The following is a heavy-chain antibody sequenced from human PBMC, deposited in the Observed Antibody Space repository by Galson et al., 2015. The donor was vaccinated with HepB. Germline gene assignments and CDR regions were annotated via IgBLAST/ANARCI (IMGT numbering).Heavy chain of an antibody. J-gene: IGHJ4*02. Sequence: SLRLSCAASGFTFSSYSMNWVRQAPGQGLEWVASISSSSSYIYYADSVKGRVTISRDNAKNTMYLQMNSLRAEDTAVYYCARRIPPTAIPHSAYWGQGTLVTVSS. CDR2: ISSSSSYI. V-gene: IGHV3-21*01. CDR3: ARRIPPTAIPHSAY. D-gene: IGHD2-21*02. CDR1: GFTFSSYS.